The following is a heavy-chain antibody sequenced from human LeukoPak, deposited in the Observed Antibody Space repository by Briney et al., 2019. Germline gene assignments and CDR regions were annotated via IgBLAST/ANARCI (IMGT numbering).Heavy chain of an antibody. J-gene: IGHJ4*02. CDR1: GFTFSIND. D-gene: IGHD5-18*01. Sequence: SGGSLRLSCTASGFTFSINDMHWVCQATGKGLEWVSGVGTVGDKYYADSVKGRFIISREDAKNSVYLQMNSLRAGDTAVYYCARGGKTAMADYWGQGTLVTVSS. CDR3: ARGGKTAMADY. V-gene: IGHV3-13*01. CDR2: VGTVGDK.